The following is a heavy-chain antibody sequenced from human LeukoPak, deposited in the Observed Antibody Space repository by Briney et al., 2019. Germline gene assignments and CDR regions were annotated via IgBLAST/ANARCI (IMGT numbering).Heavy chain of an antibody. CDR2: IYHSGST. D-gene: IGHD1-26*01. CDR3: ASNPPILVGATIAQDY. Sequence: SETLSLTCAVSGGSGGSISSSNYWSWVRQPPGKGLEWIGEIYHSGSTNYNPSLKSRVTISVDKSKNQFSLKLNSVTAADTAVYYCASNPPILVGATIAQDYWGQGTLVTVSS. J-gene: IGHJ4*02. CDR1: GGSGGSISSSNY. V-gene: IGHV4-4*02.